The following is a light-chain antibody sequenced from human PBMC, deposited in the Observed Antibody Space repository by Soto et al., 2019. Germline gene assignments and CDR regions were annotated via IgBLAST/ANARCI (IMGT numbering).Light chain of an antibody. CDR1: QDISSY. CDR3: QQSYSSSWT. J-gene: IGKJ1*01. CDR2: TAS. V-gene: IGKV1-39*01. Sequence: IQLTQSPSSLSASVGDRVTITCRASQDISSYLAWYQQKPGKAPKLLIYTASTLLSGVPSRFSGSGSGTDFTLTISSLQREDFATYYCQQSYSSSWTFGQGTKVEI.